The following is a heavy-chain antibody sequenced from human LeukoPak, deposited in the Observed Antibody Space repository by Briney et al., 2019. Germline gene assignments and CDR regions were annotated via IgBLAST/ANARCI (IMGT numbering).Heavy chain of an antibody. Sequence: ASVKVSCKGSGYTFTGYYMHWVRQAPGQGLEWMGWINPNSGGTNYAQKFQGRVTMTRDTSISTAYMELSRLRSYDTAVYYCARKLIVGATIVLGYWGQGTLVTVSS. CDR3: ARKLIVGATIVLGY. V-gene: IGHV1-2*02. D-gene: IGHD1-26*01. CDR2: INPNSGGT. J-gene: IGHJ4*02. CDR1: GYTFTGYY.